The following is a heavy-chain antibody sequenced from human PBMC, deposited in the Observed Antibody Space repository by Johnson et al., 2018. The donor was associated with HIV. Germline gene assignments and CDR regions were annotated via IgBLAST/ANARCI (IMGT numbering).Heavy chain of an antibody. J-gene: IGHJ3*02. V-gene: IGHV3-30*03. CDR3: ARGGPFHAFDI. CDR1: GFTVSSNY. CDR2: ISYDGSNK. Sequence: QVQLVESGGGVVQPGRSLRLSCAASGFTVSSNYMSWVRQAPGKGLEWVAVISYDGSNKYSADSVKGRFTISRDNAKNTLFLQMNSLRAEDTAMYFCARGGPFHAFDIWGHGTTVTVSS. D-gene: IGHD2-21*01.